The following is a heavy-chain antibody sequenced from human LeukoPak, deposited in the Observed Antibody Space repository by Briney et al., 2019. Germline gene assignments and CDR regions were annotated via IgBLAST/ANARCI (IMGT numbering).Heavy chain of an antibody. CDR1: GFTFSNYG. D-gene: IGHD3-9*01. Sequence: GGSLRLSCAASGFTFSNYGMHWVRQAPGKGLEWVAYIRYDGNYKSYVDSVKGRFTISRDSSKNTLYLQMNSLRTEDTAVYYCAQTTDWHNFDNWGQGTLATVSS. V-gene: IGHV3-30*02. J-gene: IGHJ4*02. CDR2: IRYDGNYK. CDR3: AQTTDWHNFDN.